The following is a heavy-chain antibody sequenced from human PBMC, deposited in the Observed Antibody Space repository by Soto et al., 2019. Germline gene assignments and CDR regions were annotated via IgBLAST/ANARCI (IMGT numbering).Heavy chain of an antibody. V-gene: IGHV3-30-3*01. D-gene: IGHD2-21*01. CDR1: GFSLSDRV. CDR2: ISHDESNK. J-gene: IGHJ1*01. Sequence: QVQLVESGGGVVQPARSLRLSCAASGFSLSDRVMHWVRQAPGRGLEWVALISHDESNKAYADSVKGRFTISRNISQYQLYLQMARLGGEDTAHYYSAREDETGDHAWSFCHWGQSAMVTVSS. CDR3: AREDETGDHAWSFCH.